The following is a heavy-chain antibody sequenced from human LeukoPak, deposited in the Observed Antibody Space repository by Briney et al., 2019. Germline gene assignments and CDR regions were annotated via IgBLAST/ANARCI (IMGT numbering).Heavy chain of an antibody. J-gene: IGHJ6*02. CDR3: AKDLKTAVYGMDV. V-gene: IGHV3-30*18. Sequence: GRSLRLSCAASGFTFSTYGMHWVRQAPDKGLEWVAVISYDGSNKYYSDSVKGRFTISRDNSKKTLYLQMNSLRAEDTAVYYCAKDLKTAVYGMDVWGQGTTATVSS. CDR1: GFTFSTYG. CDR2: ISYDGSNK.